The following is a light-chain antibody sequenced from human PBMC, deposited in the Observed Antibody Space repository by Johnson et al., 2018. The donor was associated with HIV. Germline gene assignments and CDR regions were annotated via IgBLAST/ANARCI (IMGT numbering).Light chain of an antibody. V-gene: IGLV1-51*01. CDR2: DND. J-gene: IGLJ1*01. CDR1: YSNIGNNY. Sequence: QSVLTQPPSVCAAPRQKVTISCSGSYSNIGNNYVSWYQQVPGTAPKLIIYDNDKRPSGIPDRFSGSKSGTSATMGITGLQTGDEADYYCGTWDSGLGAVYVFGPGTKVTVL. CDR3: GTWDSGLGAVYV.